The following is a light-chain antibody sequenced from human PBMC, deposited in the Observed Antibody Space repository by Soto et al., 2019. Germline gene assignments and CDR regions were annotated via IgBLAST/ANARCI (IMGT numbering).Light chain of an antibody. CDR1: SSNIGSKT. J-gene: IGLJ3*02. CDR2: SNN. Sequence: QSVLTQPPSASGTPGPRVTISCSGSSSNIGSKTVNWYQQLPGTAPKLLIYSNNQRPSGVPDRFSGSKSGTSASLAISGLQSEDEADYHCAAWDDSLNGPVFGGGTKLTVL. V-gene: IGLV1-44*01. CDR3: AAWDDSLNGPV.